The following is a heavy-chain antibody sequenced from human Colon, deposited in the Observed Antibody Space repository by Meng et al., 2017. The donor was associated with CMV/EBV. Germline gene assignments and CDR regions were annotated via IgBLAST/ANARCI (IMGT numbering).Heavy chain of an antibody. CDR1: GFTFDDYA. V-gene: IGHV3-9*01. J-gene: IGHJ4*02. CDR2: ISWNSGSI. CDR3: AKDRAYCGSFSCSPNYFDY. Sequence: SLKISCAASGFTFDDYAMHWVRQAPGKGLEWVSGISWNSGSIGYADSVKGRFTISRDNSKNTLYLQMIGLRAEDTAIYYCAKDRAYCGSFSCSPNYFDYWGQGKLVTVSS. D-gene: IGHD2-2*01.